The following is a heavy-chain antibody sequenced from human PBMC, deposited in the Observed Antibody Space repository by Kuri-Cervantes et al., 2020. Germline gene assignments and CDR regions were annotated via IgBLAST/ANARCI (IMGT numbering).Heavy chain of an antibody. CDR2: ISSSSSYI. CDR1: GFTFSSYS. J-gene: IGHJ6*04. D-gene: IGHD3-10*01. V-gene: IGHV3-21*01. CDR3: ARGKDYYNSGSYFYV. Sequence: GGSLRLSCAASGFTFSSYSMNWVRQAPGKGLEWVSSISSSSSYIYYADSVKGRFTISRDNAKNSLYLQMNSLRAEDTAVYYCARGKDYYNSGSYFYVWGKGTTVTVSS.